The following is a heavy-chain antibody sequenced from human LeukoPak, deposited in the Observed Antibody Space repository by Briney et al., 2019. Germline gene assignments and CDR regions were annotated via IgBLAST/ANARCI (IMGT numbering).Heavy chain of an antibody. CDR2: INWNGGST. D-gene: IGHD5-12*01. Sequence: PGGSLRLSCAASGFTFDDYGMSWVRQAPGKGLEWVSGINWNGGSTGYADSVKGRFTISRDNAKNSLYLQMNSLRAEDTALYYCARGATSGYSGYNYYYYYYMDVWGKGTTVTVSS. V-gene: IGHV3-20*04. CDR1: GFTFDDYG. CDR3: ARGATSGYSGYNYYYYYYMDV. J-gene: IGHJ6*03.